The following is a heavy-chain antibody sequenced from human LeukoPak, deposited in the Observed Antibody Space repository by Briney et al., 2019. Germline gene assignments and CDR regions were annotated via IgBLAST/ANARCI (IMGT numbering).Heavy chain of an antibody. J-gene: IGHJ4*02. CDR1: GGSISSSSYY. D-gene: IGHD5-24*01. Sequence: SETLSLTCTVSGGSISSSSYYWGWIRQPPGKGLEWIGSIYYSGSTYYNPSLKSRVTISVDTSKNQFSLKLSSVTAADTAVYYCARGKRIAEMATINYFDYWGQGTLVTVSS. CDR3: ARGKRIAEMATINYFDY. V-gene: IGHV4-39*01. CDR2: IYYSGST.